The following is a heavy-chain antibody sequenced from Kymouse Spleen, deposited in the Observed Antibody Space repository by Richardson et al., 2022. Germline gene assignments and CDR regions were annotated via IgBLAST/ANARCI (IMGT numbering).Heavy chain of an antibody. D-gene: IGHD1-26*01. CDR1: GGSFSGYY. CDR2: INHSGST. V-gene: IGHV4-34*01. J-gene: IGHJ4*02. Sequence: QVQLQQWGAGLLKPSETLSLTCAVYGGSFSGYYWSWIRQPPGKGLEWIGEINHSGSTNYNPSLKSRVTISVDTSKNQFSLKLSSVTAADTAVYYCARGGIVGAMDFDYWGQGTLVTVSS. CDR3: ARGGIVGAMDFDY.